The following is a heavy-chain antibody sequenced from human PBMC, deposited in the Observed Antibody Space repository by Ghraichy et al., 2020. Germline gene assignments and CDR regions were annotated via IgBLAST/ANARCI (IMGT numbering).Heavy chain of an antibody. V-gene: IGHV3-74*01. J-gene: IGHJ4*02. D-gene: IGHD3-3*01. CDR3: ARSEYWRTIDY. Sequence: GGSLRLSCTASGFSFSYYWINWVRQAPGKGLVWVSRVNSDGTNTNYADSVKGRFTISRDKAENTVYLQMNSLRVEDTGVYYCARSEYWRTIDYWGQGILVTVPS. CDR1: GFSFSYYW. CDR2: VNSDGTNT.